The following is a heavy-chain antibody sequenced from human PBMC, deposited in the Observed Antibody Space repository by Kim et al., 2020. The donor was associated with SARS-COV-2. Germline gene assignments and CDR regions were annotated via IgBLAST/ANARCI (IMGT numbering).Heavy chain of an antibody. CDR2: DGRKR. D-gene: IGHD6-13*01. CDR3: ARDYSD. Sequence: DGRKRNYVNTVKGRLNISRDNAKNSLYLQMNSLRAEDTAVYYCARDYSDWGQGTPVTVSS. J-gene: IGHJ4*02. V-gene: IGHV3-7*01.